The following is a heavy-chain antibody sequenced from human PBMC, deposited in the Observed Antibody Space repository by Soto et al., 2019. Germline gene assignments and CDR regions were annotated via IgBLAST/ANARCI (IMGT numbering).Heavy chain of an antibody. D-gene: IGHD3-22*01. CDR1: GFTFSSYA. V-gene: IGHV3-23*01. J-gene: IGHJ4*02. Sequence: GGSLRLSCAASGFTFSSYAMSLVRQAPGKGLEWVSAISGSGGSTYYADSVKGRFTISRDNSKNTLYLQMNSLRAEDTAVYYCAKDWDYYDSSGYYFGFDYWGQGTLVTVSS. CDR2: ISGSGGST. CDR3: AKDWDYYDSSGYYFGFDY.